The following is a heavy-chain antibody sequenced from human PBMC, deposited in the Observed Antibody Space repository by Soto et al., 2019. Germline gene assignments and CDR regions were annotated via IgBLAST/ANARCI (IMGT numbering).Heavy chain of an antibody. CDR1: GFTFSSYG. J-gene: IGHJ3*01. CDR2: IWYDGSNK. Sequence: PGGSLRLSCAASGFTFSSYGMHWVRQAPGKGLEWVAVIWYDGSNKYYADSVKGRFTISRDNSKNSLYLQMNSLRAEDTALYYCARDSYSISWTNDAFDVWGQGTMVTVSS. D-gene: IGHD6-13*01. CDR3: ARDSYSISWTNDAFDV. V-gene: IGHV3-33*01.